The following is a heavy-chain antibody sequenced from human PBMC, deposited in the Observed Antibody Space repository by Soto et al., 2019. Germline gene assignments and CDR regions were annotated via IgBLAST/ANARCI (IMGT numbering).Heavy chain of an antibody. Sequence: TLSLTCTVSGGSISSGGYYWSWIRQHPGKGLEWIGYIYYSGTTYYNPSLKSRVTISVDTSKNQFSLKLSSVRAEDTAVYYCARVYDSSGYFIDWGQGTLVTVSS. CDR2: IYYSGTT. CDR3: ARVYDSSGYFID. CDR1: GGSISSGGYY. J-gene: IGHJ4*02. V-gene: IGHV4-31*03. D-gene: IGHD3-22*01.